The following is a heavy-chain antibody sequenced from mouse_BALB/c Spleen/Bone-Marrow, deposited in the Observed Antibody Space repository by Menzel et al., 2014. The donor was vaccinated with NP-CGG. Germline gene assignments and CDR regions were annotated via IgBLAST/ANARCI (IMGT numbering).Heavy chain of an antibody. J-gene: IGHJ4*01. V-gene: IGHV2-9*02. CDR1: GFSLASYG. Sequence: VKVVESGPGLVAPSQSLSITCTISGFSLASYGVHWVRQPPGKGLEWLGVMWAGGSTNYNSALMSKLGISKDNSESQVFLKMNSLQTHDTAMYYCARGSYFYSMDYWGQGTSVTVSS. CDR2: MWAGGST. CDR3: ARGSYFYSMDY.